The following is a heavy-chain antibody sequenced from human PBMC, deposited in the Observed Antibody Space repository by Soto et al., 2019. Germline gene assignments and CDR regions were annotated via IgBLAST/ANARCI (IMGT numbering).Heavy chain of an antibody. J-gene: IGHJ3*02. CDR1: GFTFGYYA. D-gene: IGHD3-22*01. CDR3: TRHPLTYYYDSSGSPSAFDI. V-gene: IGHV3-49*04. Sequence: PGGSLRLSCTASGFTFGYYAMIWVRQAPGKGLEWVGFIRSKAYGGTTEYAASVKGRFTISRDDSKSIAYLQMNSLKTEDTAVYYCTRHPLTYYYDSSGSPSAFDIWGQGTMVTVS. CDR2: IRSKAYGGTT.